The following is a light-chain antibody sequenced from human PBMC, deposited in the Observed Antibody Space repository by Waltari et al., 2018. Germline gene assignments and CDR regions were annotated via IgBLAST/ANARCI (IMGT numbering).Light chain of an antibody. J-gene: IGKJ1*01. CDR3: QQYNTYSGT. CDR2: DAT. V-gene: IGKV1-5*01. CDR1: QRISSW. Sequence: DIQMTQSPSTLSASVGDRVTITCRASQRISSWLAWYQQEPGKAPKPLIYDATSLESGVPSRFSGSGSGTEFTLTISSLQPDDFATYYCQQYNTYSGTFGQGTKVEIK.